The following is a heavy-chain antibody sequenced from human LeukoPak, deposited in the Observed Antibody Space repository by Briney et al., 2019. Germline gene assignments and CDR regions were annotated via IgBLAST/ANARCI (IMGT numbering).Heavy chain of an antibody. CDR2: IYRGGST. CDR3: AMATWVGGLDY. CDR1: GFTVSSNY. V-gene: IGHV3-66*01. D-gene: IGHD1-26*01. Sequence: GGPLRLSCAASGFTVSSNYMSCVRQAPGKGLEWVSVIYRGGSTYYADSVKGRFTISRDNSKNTLYLQMNNLRAEDTAVYYCAMATWVGGLDYWGQGTLVTVSS. J-gene: IGHJ4*02.